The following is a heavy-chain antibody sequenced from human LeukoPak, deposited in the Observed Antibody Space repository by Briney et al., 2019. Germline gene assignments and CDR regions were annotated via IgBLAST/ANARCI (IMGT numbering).Heavy chain of an antibody. V-gene: IGHV1-18*01. Sequence: ASVKVSCKASGYTFTSYGISWVRQAPGQGLEWMGWISAYNGDTKYAQKLQDRVTMTTDTSTTTAYMEVRSLTSDDTAVYYCARGSAMAQKQLVRHFDSWGQGTLVIVSS. CDR3: ARGSAMAQKQLVRHFDS. D-gene: IGHD6-6*01. J-gene: IGHJ4*02. CDR1: GYTFTSYG. CDR2: ISAYNGDT.